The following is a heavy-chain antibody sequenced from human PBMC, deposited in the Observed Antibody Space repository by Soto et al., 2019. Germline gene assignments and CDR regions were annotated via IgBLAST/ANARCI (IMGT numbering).Heavy chain of an antibody. J-gene: IGHJ4*01. D-gene: IGHD6-19*01. CDR3: ARAGSGWSFDY. CDR2: INAGNGNT. V-gene: IGHV1-3*01. Sequence: QVQLVQSGAEVKKPGASVKVSCKASGYSFISYAMRWVRRAPGQRLEWMGWINAGNGNTKYSQKFQGRVTITSDTSASTAYMELSSLRSEDTAVYYCARAGSGWSFDYWGHGTLVTVSS. CDR1: GYSFISYA.